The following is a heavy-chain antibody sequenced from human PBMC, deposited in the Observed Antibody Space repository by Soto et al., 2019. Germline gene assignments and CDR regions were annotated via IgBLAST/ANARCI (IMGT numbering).Heavy chain of an antibody. V-gene: IGHV4-39*01. CDR2: FYYSGST. Sequence: SETLSLTCTVSGGSISSGPYSWGWIRQPPGKGLEWIGIFYYSGSTNYNPSLESRVTISVDTSRNQFSLKVSSVTAADTAVYYCARLGGYCSSTSCYGHYIMDVWGQGSSVTVSS. CDR1: GGSISSGPYS. J-gene: IGHJ6*02. CDR3: ARLGGYCSSTSCYGHYIMDV. D-gene: IGHD2-2*01.